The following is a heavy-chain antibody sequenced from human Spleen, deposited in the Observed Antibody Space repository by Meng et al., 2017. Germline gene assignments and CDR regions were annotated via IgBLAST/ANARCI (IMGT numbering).Heavy chain of an antibody. V-gene: IGHV3-7*01. CDR3: ARDRGASYLLDY. CDR1: GFTFRYSW. D-gene: IGHD1-26*01. Sequence: GESLKISCAASGFTFRYSWMSWVRQAPGKGLDWVANIKQDGSKKYYVDSVKGRFNISRDNAQNSLYLQMDSLRAEDTAVYYCARDRGASYLLDYWGQGALVTGSS. J-gene: IGHJ4*02. CDR2: IKQDGSKK.